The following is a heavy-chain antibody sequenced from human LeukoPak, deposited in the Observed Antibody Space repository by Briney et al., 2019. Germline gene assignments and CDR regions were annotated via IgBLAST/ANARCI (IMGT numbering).Heavy chain of an antibody. Sequence: GRSLRLSCAASGFTFSSYGMHWVRQAPGKGLEWVAVISYDGSNKYYADSVKGRFTISRDNSKNTLYLQMNSLRAEDTAVYYCAKDLMTTRSYYYYGMDVWGQGTTVTVSS. CDR2: ISYDGSNK. CDR3: AKDLMTTRSYYYYGMDV. D-gene: IGHD4-11*01. CDR1: GFTFSSYG. J-gene: IGHJ6*02. V-gene: IGHV3-30*18.